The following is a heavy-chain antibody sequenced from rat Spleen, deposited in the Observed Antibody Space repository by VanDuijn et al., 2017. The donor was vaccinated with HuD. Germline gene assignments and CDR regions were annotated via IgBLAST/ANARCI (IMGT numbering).Heavy chain of an antibody. CDR3: ARPEPHYFDY. V-gene: IGHV5-7*01. Sequence: EVQLVESGGGLVQPGRSMKLSCAASGFTFSNYDMAWVRQAPKKGPEGVATISYDGSSTNYRDSVKGRFTISRDNAKSTLYLQMDSLRSEDTATYYCARPEPHYFDYWGQGVMVTVSS. D-gene: IGHD3-4*01. CDR2: ISYDGSST. J-gene: IGHJ2*01. CDR1: GFTFSNYD.